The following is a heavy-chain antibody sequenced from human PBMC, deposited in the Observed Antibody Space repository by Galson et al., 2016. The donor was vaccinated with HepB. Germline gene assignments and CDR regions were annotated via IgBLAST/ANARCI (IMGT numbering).Heavy chain of an antibody. V-gene: IGHV5-51*01. CDR2: IYPGDSDA. Sequence: QSGAEVKKPGESLKISCEGSGLSFTNYWIGWVRQMPGKGLEWMGIIYPGDSDARYGPAFQGQVTMSADKSINTAYLQWGSLKASDTAIYYCMRQGNPDYYDFGMDAWGKGTTVIVSS. CDR1: GLSFTNYW. J-gene: IGHJ6*04. CDR3: MRQGNPDYYDFGMDA.